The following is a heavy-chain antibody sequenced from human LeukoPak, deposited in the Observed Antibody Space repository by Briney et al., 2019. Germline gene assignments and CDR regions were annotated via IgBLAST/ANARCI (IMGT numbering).Heavy chain of an antibody. Sequence: PSETLSLTCTVSGGSISSGGYYWSWIRQPPGKGLEWIGYIYHSGSTYYNPSLKSRVTISVDRSKNQFSLKLSSVTAADTAVYYCARVYDFWSGYWYYYYMDVWGKGTTVTVSS. J-gene: IGHJ6*03. CDR1: GGSISSGGYY. CDR2: IYHSGST. D-gene: IGHD3-3*01. V-gene: IGHV4-30-2*01. CDR3: ARVYDFWSGYWYYYYMDV.